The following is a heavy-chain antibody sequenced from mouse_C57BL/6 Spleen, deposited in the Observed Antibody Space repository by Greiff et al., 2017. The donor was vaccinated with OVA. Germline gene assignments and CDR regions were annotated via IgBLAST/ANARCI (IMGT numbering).Heavy chain of an antibody. CDR1: GFTFSDYG. D-gene: IGHD1-1*01. CDR3: ARDYGSSYDY. J-gene: IGHJ2*01. V-gene: IGHV5-17*01. CDR2: ISSGSSTI. Sequence: EVKLMESGGGLVKPGGSLKLSCAASGFTFSDYGMHWVRQAPEKGLEWVAYISSGSSTIYYADKVKGRFTISRDNAKNTLFLQMTSLRSEDAAMCYCARDYGSSYDYWGQGTTLTVSS.